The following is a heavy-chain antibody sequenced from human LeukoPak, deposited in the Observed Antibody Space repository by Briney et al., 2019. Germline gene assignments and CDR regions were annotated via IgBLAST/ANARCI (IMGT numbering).Heavy chain of an antibody. CDR1: GFSFRNYW. CDR3: AREGGYRDYYCMDV. J-gene: IGHJ6*03. CDR2: IKQDGSEK. D-gene: IGHD6-25*01. V-gene: IGHV3-7*01. Sequence: PGGSLRLSCAASGFSFRNYWMGWVRQAPGKGLEWVANIKQDGSEKYYVDSVKGRFTISRDNAKNSLYLQMNSLRAEDTAVYYCAREGGYRDYYCMDVWGKGTTVTVSS.